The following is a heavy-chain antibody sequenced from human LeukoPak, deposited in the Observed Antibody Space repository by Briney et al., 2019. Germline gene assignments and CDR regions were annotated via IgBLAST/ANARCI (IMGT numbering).Heavy chain of an antibody. J-gene: IGHJ4*02. CDR3: ARDHGSQDSGAWYVFDY. V-gene: IGHV3-23*01. CDR1: GFTFNHYA. CDR2: INHLGHT. D-gene: IGHD6-19*01. Sequence: GVSLRLSCAACGFTFNHYAMSWVRQAPGKGLEWVSGINHLGHTFYADTVKGRFTISRDNSRNTLFLQMNSLRADDTAEYFCARDHGSQDSGAWYVFDYWGRGTLVTVSS.